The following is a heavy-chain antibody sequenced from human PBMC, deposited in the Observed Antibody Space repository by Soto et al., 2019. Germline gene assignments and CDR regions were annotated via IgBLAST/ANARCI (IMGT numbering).Heavy chain of an antibody. CDR3: AREKRAVVAATVNYFDY. CDR2: ISAYNGNT. CDR1: GYTFTSYG. V-gene: IGHV1-18*01. J-gene: IGHJ4*02. Sequence: QVQLVQSGAEVKKPGASVKVSCKASGYTFTSYGISWVRQAPGQGLEWMGWISAYNGNTNYAQKLQGRVTMTTDTSTSTAYMELRSLRSDDTAVYYCAREKRAVVAATVNYFDYWGQGTLVTVSS. D-gene: IGHD2-15*01.